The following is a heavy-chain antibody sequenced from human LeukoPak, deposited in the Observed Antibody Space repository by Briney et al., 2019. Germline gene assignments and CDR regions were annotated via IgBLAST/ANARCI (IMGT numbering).Heavy chain of an antibody. Sequence: PSETLSLTCTVSGGSISSYYWSWIRQPPGKGLEWIGEINHSGSTNYNPSLKSRVTISVDTSKNQFSLKLSSVTAADTAVYYCARGPRVRYYYDSSGYYWDYWGQGTLVTVSS. V-gene: IGHV4-34*01. J-gene: IGHJ4*02. CDR3: ARGPRVRYYYDSSGYYWDY. CDR2: INHSGST. D-gene: IGHD3-22*01. CDR1: GGSISSYY.